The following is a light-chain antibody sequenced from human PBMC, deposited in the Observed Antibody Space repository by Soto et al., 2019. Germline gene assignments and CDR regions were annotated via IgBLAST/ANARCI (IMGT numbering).Light chain of an antibody. CDR1: QNINNW. CDR2: DAS. Sequence: DIQMTQSPSTLSASVGDRVTITCRASQNINNWLAWFQQKPGEAPKLLIYDASTLESGGPSRFSGSGAGTEFTLTISSLQPDDYSTYSCQHYNVYYMYTFGQGTKVDIK. V-gene: IGKV1-5*01. J-gene: IGKJ2*01. CDR3: QHYNVYYMYT.